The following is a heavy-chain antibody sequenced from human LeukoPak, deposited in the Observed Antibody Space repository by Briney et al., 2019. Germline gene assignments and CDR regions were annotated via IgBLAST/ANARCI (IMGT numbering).Heavy chain of an antibody. Sequence: GGSLRLSCAASGFTFSSYWMSWVRQAPGKGLEWVANIKQDGSEKYYVDSVKGRFTISRDNAKNSLYLQMNSLRAEDTAVYYCVTRGWADYYYYMDVWGKGTTVTVPS. V-gene: IGHV3-7*01. CDR3: VTRGWADYYYYMDV. CDR2: IKQDGSEK. D-gene: IGHD6-19*01. CDR1: GFTFSSYW. J-gene: IGHJ6*03.